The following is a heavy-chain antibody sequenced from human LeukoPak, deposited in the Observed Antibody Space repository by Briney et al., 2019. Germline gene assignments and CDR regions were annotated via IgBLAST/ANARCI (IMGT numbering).Heavy chain of an antibody. CDR1: GFTFGDFA. V-gene: IGHV3-23*01. CDR3: AKAGDYAIYDFWSGYSAHY. D-gene: IGHD3-3*01. CDR2: ISGSGGST. Sequence: PGRSLRLSCTASGFTFGDFAMGWFRQAPGKGLEWVSAISGSGGSTYYADSVKGRFTISRDNSKNTLYLQMNSLRAEDTAVYYCAKAGDYAIYDFWSGYSAHYWGQGTLVTVSS. J-gene: IGHJ4*02.